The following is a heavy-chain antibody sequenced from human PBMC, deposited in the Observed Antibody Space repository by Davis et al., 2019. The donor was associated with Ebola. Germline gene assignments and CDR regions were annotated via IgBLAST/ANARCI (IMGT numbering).Heavy chain of an antibody. CDR3: ARVGRNYYDSSGYGLPRSYYYYGMDV. Sequence: SVTLSCKASGGTFSSYAISWVRQAPGQGLEWMGGIIHIFGTANYAQKCKGRVTITADESTSTAYMELSSLRSEDTAVYYCARVGRNYYDSSGYGLPRSYYYYGMDVWGQGTTVTVFS. D-gene: IGHD3-22*01. V-gene: IGHV1-69*13. CDR2: IIHIFGTA. J-gene: IGHJ6*02. CDR1: GGTFSSYA.